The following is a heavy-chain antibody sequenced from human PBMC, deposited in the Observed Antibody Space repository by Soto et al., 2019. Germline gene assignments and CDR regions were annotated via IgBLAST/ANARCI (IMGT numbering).Heavy chain of an antibody. Sequence: QVQLQESGPGLVKPSETLSLTCTVSGGSISSYYWSWIRQPPGKGLEWIGYIYYSGSTNYNPSLKNRVHISVDTSKNQFSLKLSSVTAADTVLYYCARVGVNCSSTSCHSRYYYYYYMDVCGKGTTVTVSS. D-gene: IGHD2-2*01. CDR1: GGSISSYY. CDR2: IYYSGST. V-gene: IGHV4-59*01. CDR3: ARVGVNCSSTSCHSRYYYYYYMDV. J-gene: IGHJ6*03.